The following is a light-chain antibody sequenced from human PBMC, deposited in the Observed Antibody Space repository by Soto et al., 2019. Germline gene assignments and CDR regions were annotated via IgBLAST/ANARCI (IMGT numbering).Light chain of an antibody. CDR2: GAS. CDR1: QSVSSSY. J-gene: IGKJ1*01. V-gene: IGKV3-20*01. CDR3: QQYGSSRT. Sequence: EIVLTQSPGTLSLSPGERATLSCRASQSVSSSYLAWYQQKPGQAPMLLIYGASSRATGIPDRCSGSGSGTDFTLTISRLEPEDFAVYYCQQYGSSRTFGQGTKVEIK.